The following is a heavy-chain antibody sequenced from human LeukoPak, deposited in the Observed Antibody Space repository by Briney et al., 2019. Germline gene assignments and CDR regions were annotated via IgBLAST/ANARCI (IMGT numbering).Heavy chain of an antibody. CDR3: ARAKSGWFPPDY. CDR1: GFTFSIYW. D-gene: IGHD6-19*01. CDR2: ISSDGSNT. J-gene: IGHJ4*02. V-gene: IGHV3-74*01. Sequence: PGGSLRLSCAASGFTFSIYWMHWVRQAPGKGLVWVSRISSDGSNTIYADSVKGRFTTSRDNAKNTLYLQMNSLRAEDTGVYYCARAKSGWFPPDYWGQGTLVTFSS.